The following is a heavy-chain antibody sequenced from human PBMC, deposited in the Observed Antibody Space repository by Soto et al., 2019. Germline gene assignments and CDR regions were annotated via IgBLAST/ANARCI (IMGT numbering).Heavy chain of an antibody. CDR2: FDPEDGET. CDR1: GYTLTELS. J-gene: IGHJ3*02. CDR3: AKSPIFGVVISRLDAFDI. Sequence: ASVKVSCKVSGYTLTELSMHWVRQAPGKGLEWMGGFDPEDGETIYAQKFQGRVTMTEDTSTDTAYMELSSLRSEDTAVYSCAKSPIFGVVISRLDAFDIWGQGTMVTVSS. V-gene: IGHV1-24*01. D-gene: IGHD3-3*01.